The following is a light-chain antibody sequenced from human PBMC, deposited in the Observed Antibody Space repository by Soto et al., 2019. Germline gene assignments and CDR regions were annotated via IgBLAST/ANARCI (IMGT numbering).Light chain of an antibody. CDR3: QQYNNWPSYT. CDR1: QSVSSN. Sequence: EIVMTQSPATLSVSPGERATLSCRASQSVSSNLAWYQQKPGQAPRLLIYGASTRATGIPARFSGSGSGTEFTLTISSLQSEYFAVYYCQQYNNWPSYTFVQGTKLDIK. CDR2: GAS. V-gene: IGKV3-15*01. J-gene: IGKJ2*01.